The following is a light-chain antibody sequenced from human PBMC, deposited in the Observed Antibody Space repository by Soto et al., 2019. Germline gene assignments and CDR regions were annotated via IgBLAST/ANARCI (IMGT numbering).Light chain of an antibody. J-gene: IGLJ2*01. Sequence: QSVLTQPASVSGSPGQSITISCTGTSSDVGGSNYVSWYQQHPGKAPKLLIYEVTYRPSGVSNRFSGSKSGNTASLTISGLQTEDEADYYCNSYTSSSTLVFGGGTKLTVL. CDR1: SSDVGGSNY. CDR2: EVT. CDR3: NSYTSSSTLV. V-gene: IGLV2-14*01.